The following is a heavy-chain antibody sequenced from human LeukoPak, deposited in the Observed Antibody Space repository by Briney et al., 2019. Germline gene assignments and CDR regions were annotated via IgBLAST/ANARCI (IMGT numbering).Heavy chain of an antibody. CDR2: IYYSGST. J-gene: IGHJ3*02. CDR3: ARLTINDAFDI. D-gene: IGHD2-2*01. CDR1: GGSFSGYY. Sequence: SETLSLTCAVYGGSFSGYYWSWIRQPPGKGLEWIGYIYYSGSTNYNPSLKSRVTISVDTSKNQFSLKLSSVTAADTAVYYCARLTINDAFDIWGQGTMVTVSS. V-gene: IGHV4-59*08.